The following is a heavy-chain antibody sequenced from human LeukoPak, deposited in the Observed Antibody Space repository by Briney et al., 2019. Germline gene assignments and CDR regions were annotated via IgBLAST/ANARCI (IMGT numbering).Heavy chain of an antibody. CDR1: GFTFSAYA. Sequence: GGSLRLSCAVSGFTFSAYAMHWVRQAPGKGLEWVAVISYDGSNKYYADSVKGRFTISGDKSKDTLFLQMSSLRPEDTAVYYCARGPGPIAGAKNPFDIWGQGTMVTVSS. CDR3: ARGPGPIAGAKNPFDI. CDR2: ISYDGSNK. J-gene: IGHJ3*02. D-gene: IGHD1-26*01. V-gene: IGHV3-30*15.